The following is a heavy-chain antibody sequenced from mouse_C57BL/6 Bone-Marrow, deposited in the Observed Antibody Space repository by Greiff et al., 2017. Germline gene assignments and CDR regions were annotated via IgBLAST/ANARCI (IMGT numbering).Heavy chain of an antibody. CDR1: GYTFTDYY. CDR2: INPYNGGT. J-gene: IGHJ4*01. V-gene: IGHV1-19*01. D-gene: IGHD1-1*01. Sequence: EVQLQQSGPVLVKPGASVKMSCKASGYTFTDYYMNWVKQSHGKSLEWIGVINPYNGGTSYNQKFKGKATLTVDKSSSTAYMELNSLTSADSAVYYCARWGYYDRAEARDYWGQGTSVTVSS. CDR3: ARWGYYDRAEARDY.